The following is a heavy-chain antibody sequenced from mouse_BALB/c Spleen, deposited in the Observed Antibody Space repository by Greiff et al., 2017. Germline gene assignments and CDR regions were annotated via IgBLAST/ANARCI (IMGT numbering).Heavy chain of an antibody. V-gene: IGHV1S137*01. Sequence: QVQLQQSGAELVRPGVSVKISCKGSGYTFTDYAMHWVKQSHAKSLEWIGVISTYYGDASYNQKFKGKATMTVDKSSSTAYMELARLTSEDSAIYYCARDDGYFDYWGQGTTLTVSS. J-gene: IGHJ2*01. CDR1: GYTFTDYA. CDR2: ISTYYGDA. D-gene: IGHD2-3*01. CDR3: ARDDGYFDY.